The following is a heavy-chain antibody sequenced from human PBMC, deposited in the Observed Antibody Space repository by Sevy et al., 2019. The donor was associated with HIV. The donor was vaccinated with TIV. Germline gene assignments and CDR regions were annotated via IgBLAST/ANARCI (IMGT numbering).Heavy chain of an antibody. CDR3: ARDGGRITMVQGVLAYYHGMDV. CDR2: SSSSSNYI. J-gene: IGHJ6*02. CDR1: GFTFSIYS. D-gene: IGHD3-10*01. V-gene: IGHV3-21*01. Sequence: GESLKISCAASGFTFSIYSMNWVRQAPGKGLEWVSSSSSSSNYIYYADSVKGRFTISRDNAKNSLYLQMTSLRVEDTAVYYRARDGGRITMVQGVLAYYHGMDVWGQGTTVTVSS.